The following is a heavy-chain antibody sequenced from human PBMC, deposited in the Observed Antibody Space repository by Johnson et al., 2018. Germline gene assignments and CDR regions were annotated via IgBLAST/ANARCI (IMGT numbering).Heavy chain of an antibody. Sequence: QVQLVESGGGLVKXGGSLRLSCAASGFTFSDYYMSWIRQAPGKGLEGVSYISSSGSTIYYADSGKGRFTSSRDNAKNSLYLQMNSLRAEDPAVYYCARPKNYGDYSEYFQHWGQGTLVTVSS. D-gene: IGHD4-17*01. V-gene: IGHV3-11*01. J-gene: IGHJ1*01. CDR3: ARPKNYGDYSEYFQH. CDR2: ISSSGSTI. CDR1: GFTFSDYY.